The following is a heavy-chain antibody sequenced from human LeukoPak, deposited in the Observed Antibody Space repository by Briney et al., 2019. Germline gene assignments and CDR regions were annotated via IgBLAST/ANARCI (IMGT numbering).Heavy chain of an antibody. Sequence: GASVNVSCKASGYTFTIYGISWVRQAPGQGLEWMGWISAYNGNTNYAQKLQGRVTMTTDTSTSTAYMELRSLRSDDTAVYYCAREPGYSSSWYEGFDYWGQGTLVTVSS. CDR1: GYTFTIYG. J-gene: IGHJ4*02. CDR3: AREPGYSSSWYEGFDY. D-gene: IGHD6-13*01. V-gene: IGHV1-18*01. CDR2: ISAYNGNT.